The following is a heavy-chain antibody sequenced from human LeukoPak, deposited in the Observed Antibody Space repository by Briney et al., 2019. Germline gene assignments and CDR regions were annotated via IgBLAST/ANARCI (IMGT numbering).Heavy chain of an antibody. V-gene: IGHV3-30*18. Sequence: GGSLRLSCAASGFTFSSYEMNWVRQAPGKGLEWVAVISYDGSNKYYADSVKGRFTISRDNSKNTLYLQMNSLRAEDTAVYYCAKDRDWYYFDYWGQGTLVTVSS. CDR1: GFTFSSYE. D-gene: IGHD5-24*01. CDR2: ISYDGSNK. J-gene: IGHJ4*02. CDR3: AKDRDWYYFDY.